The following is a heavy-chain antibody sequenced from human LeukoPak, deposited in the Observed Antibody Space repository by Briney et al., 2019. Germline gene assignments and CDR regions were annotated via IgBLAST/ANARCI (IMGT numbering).Heavy chain of an antibody. J-gene: IGHJ6*03. CDR3: AKRYCSSTSCYLYAMDV. CDR1: GGSFSGYY. D-gene: IGHD2-2*01. V-gene: IGHV4-34*01. CDR2: INHSGST. Sequence: PSETLSLTCAVYGGSFSGYYWSWIRQPPGKGLEWIGEINHSGSTNYNPSLKSRVTISVDTSKNQFSLKLSSVTAADTAVYYCAKRYCSSTSCYLYAMDVWGKGTTVTVSS.